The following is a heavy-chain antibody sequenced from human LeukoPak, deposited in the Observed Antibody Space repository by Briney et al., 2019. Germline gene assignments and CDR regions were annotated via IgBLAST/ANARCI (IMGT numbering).Heavy chain of an antibody. CDR1: GFTFDDYG. CDR2: INWNGGST. Sequence: PGGSLRLSCAASGFTFDDYGMSWVRQAPGKGLEWVSGINWNGGSTGYADSVKGRFTISRDNAKNSLYLQMNSLRAEDTAVYYCAKAPFLAAAGTVWFDPWGQGTLVTVSS. CDR3: AKAPFLAAAGTVWFDP. J-gene: IGHJ5*02. D-gene: IGHD6-13*01. V-gene: IGHV3-20*04.